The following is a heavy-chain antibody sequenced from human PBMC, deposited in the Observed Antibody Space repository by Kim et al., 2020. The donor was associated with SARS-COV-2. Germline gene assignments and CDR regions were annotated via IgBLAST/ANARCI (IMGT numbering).Heavy chain of an antibody. V-gene: IGHV1-69*04. J-gene: IGHJ4*02. Sequence: SVKVSCKASGGTFSSYAISWVRQAPGQGLEWMGRIIPILGIANYAQKFQGRVTITADKSTSTAYMELSSLRSEDTAVYYCARSSPRNYDILTGYTFDYWGQGTLVTVSS. CDR3: ARSSPRNYDILTGYTFDY. CDR1: GGTFSSYA. D-gene: IGHD3-9*01. CDR2: IIPILGIA.